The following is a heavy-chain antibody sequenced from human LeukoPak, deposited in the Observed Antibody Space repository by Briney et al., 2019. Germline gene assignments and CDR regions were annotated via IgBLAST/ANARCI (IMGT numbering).Heavy chain of an antibody. CDR1: GGSISSYY. CDR3: ARDAKFDFWSDGGYFDL. J-gene: IGHJ2*01. CDR2: IYYSGST. D-gene: IGHD3-3*01. V-gene: IGHV4-59*01. Sequence: PSETLSLTCTVSGGSISSYYWSWIRQPPGKGLEWIGYIYYSGSTNYNPYLKSRVTISVDTSKNQFSLKLSSVTAADTAVYYCARDAKFDFWSDGGYFDLWGRGTLVTVSS.